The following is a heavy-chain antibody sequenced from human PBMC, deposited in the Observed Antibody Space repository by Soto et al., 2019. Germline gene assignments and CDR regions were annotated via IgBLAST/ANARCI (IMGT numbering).Heavy chain of an antibody. Sequence: GGSLRLSCAASGFTFSNYAMHWVRQAPGKGLEWVAIISFDGSNRFYRDSVKGRFTISRDNSKNTLYLEMSSLRAEDTAVYFCAKDLSYCSGGSYYQHDGSDKWGQGTLVTVSS. V-gene: IGHV3-30*18. CDR3: AKDLSYCSGGSYYQHDGSDK. CDR1: GFTFSNYA. J-gene: IGHJ4*02. CDR2: ISFDGSNR. D-gene: IGHD2-15*01.